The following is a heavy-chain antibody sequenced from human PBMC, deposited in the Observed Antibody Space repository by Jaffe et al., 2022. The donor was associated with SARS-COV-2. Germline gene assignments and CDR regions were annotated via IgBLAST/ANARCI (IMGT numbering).Heavy chain of an antibody. J-gene: IGHJ5*02. Sequence: EVQLVESGGGLVQPGGSLRLSCAASGFTFSSYSMNWVRQAPGKGLEWVSYISSSSSTIYYADSVKGRFTISRDNAKNSLYLQMNSLRDEDTAVYYCARLSLAVTTSPVRWFDPWGQGTLVTVSS. CDR3: ARLSLAVTTSPVRWFDP. V-gene: IGHV3-48*02. D-gene: IGHD4-17*01. CDR1: GFTFSSYS. CDR2: ISSSSSTI.